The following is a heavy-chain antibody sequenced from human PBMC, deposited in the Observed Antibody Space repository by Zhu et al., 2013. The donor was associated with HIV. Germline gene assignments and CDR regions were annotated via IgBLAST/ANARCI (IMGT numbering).Heavy chain of an antibody. Sequence: QVQLVQSGAEVKKPGSSVKVSCKASGGTFSSYAISWVRQAPGQGLEWMGGILPIFGTTNYAQKFQGRVTITADESTSTAYMELSSLRSEDTAVYYCARDGVATALPSPILFDIWGQGTMVTVSS. CDR3: ARDGVATALPSPILFDI. CDR2: ILPIFGTT. V-gene: IGHV1-69*01. CDR1: GGTFSSYA. D-gene: IGHD5-12*01. J-gene: IGHJ3*02.